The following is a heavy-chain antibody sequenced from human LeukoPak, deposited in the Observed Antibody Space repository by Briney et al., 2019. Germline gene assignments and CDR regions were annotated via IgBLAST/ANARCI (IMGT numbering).Heavy chain of an antibody. Sequence: GSLRLSFAASGFTLCDYAMTWVRQAPGKGLEWVSAISSSGDTTYYADSVKGRFTISRDNSKNTLYLQMNFPRAEDTAVYYCAKGRGILSPDYWGQGTLVTVSS. CDR3: AKGRGILSPDY. CDR2: ISSSGDTT. D-gene: IGHD2-15*01. CDR1: GFTLCDYA. J-gene: IGHJ4*02. V-gene: IGHV3-23*01.